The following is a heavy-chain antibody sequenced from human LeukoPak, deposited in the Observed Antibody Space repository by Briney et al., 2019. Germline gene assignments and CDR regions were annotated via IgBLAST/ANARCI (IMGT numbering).Heavy chain of an antibody. J-gene: IGHJ4*02. Sequence: SETLSLTCTVSGGSISSSSYYWGWIRQPPGKGLEWIGSIYYSGSTYYNPSLKSRVTISVDTSKNQFSLKLSSVAAADTAVYYCARLTSGWYVYWGQGTLVTVSS. CDR1: GGSISSSSYY. CDR2: IYYSGST. V-gene: IGHV4-39*01. D-gene: IGHD6-19*01. CDR3: ARLTSGWYVY.